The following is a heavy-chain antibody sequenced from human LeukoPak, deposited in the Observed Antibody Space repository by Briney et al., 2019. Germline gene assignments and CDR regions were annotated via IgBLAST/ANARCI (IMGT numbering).Heavy chain of an antibody. J-gene: IGHJ4*02. CDR1: GHTFTSHD. D-gene: IGHD7-27*01. Sequence: PAASVKVSCKASGHTFTSHDINWVRQATGQGLEWMGWMSPNSGDTGYAQKFQGRVTMTSDSSISTAYMELSSLRSEDTAIYYCVRTPPNWGFDYWGQGTLVTVSS. V-gene: IGHV1-8*01. CDR2: MSPNSGDT. CDR3: VRTPPNWGFDY.